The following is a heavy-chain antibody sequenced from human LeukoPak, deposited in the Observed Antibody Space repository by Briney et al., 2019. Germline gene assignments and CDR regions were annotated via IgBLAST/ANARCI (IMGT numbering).Heavy chain of an antibody. CDR2: INHSGNT. V-gene: IGHV4-34*01. D-gene: IGHD5-12*01. CDR1: GESLHGYY. CDR3: ARVAYSGYDFRGTFDY. Sequence: ASETLSLTCAVYGESLHGYYWTWIRQPPGKGLDWIGEINHSGNTKYNPSLKSRVTMSVDTSKNQFSLKLSSVTAADTAVYYCARVAYSGYDFRGTFDYWGQGTLVTVSS. J-gene: IGHJ4*02.